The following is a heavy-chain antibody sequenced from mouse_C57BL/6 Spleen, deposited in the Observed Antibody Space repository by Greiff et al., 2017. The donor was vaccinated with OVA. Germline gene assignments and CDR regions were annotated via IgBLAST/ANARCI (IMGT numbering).Heavy chain of an antibody. CDR1: GYTFTSYW. V-gene: IGHV1-64*01. D-gene: IGHD1-1*01. CDR2: IHPNSGST. J-gene: IGHJ2*01. Sequence: VQLQQPGAELVKPGASVKLSCKASGYTFTSYWMHWVKQRPGQGLEWIGMIHPNSGSTNYNEKFKSKATLTVDKSSSTAYMQLSSLTSEDSAVYYCARHYYGSSPFDYWGQGTTLTVSS. CDR3: ARHYYGSSPFDY.